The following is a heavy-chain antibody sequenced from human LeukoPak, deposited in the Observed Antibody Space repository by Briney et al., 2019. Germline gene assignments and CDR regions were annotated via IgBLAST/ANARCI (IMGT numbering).Heavy chain of an antibody. D-gene: IGHD6-13*01. CDR3: ARTIAQLVQDIDY. CDR1: GFTFSSYA. CDR2: FSSNGGST. V-gene: IGHV3-64D*06. Sequence: AGGSLRLSCSASGFTFSSYAMHWVRQAPWKGLEYVSGFSSNGGSTYYADSVKGRFTISRDNSKNTLYLQMSSLRAEDTAVYYCARTIAQLVQDIDYWGQGTLVTVSS. J-gene: IGHJ4*02.